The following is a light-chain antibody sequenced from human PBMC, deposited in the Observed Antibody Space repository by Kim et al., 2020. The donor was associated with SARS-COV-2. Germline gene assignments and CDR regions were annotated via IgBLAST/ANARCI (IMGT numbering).Light chain of an antibody. V-gene: IGLV2-14*04. CDR3: SAFTSSSTV. CDR2: DVS. CDR1: SSDVGGYNY. Sequence: PGKSITISCTGTSSDVGGYNYVSWYQQHPGRAPKLMIYDVSKRPSGVPNRFSGSRSGNTASLTISGLQAEDEADYYCSAFTSSSTVFGTGTQLTVL. J-gene: IGLJ1*01.